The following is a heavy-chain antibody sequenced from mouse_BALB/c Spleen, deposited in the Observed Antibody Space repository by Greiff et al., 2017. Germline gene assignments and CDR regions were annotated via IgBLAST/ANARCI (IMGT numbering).Heavy chain of an antibody. V-gene: IGHV3-2*02. J-gene: IGHJ2*01. CDR1: GYSITSDYA. D-gene: IGHD6-1*01. CDR2: ISYSGST. Sequence: EVKLQESGPGLVKPSQSLSLTCTVTGYSITSDYAWNWIRQFPGNKLGWMGYISYSGSTSYNPSLKSRISITRDTSKNQFFLQLNSVTTEDTAMYYCARRASPHYFDYWGQGTTLTVSS. CDR3: ARRASPHYFDY.